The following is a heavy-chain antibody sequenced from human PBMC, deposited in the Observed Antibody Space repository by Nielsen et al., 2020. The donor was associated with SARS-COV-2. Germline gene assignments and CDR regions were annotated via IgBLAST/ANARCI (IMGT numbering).Heavy chain of an antibody. V-gene: IGHV1-69*04. CDR2: IIPILGIA. D-gene: IGHD3-22*01. Sequence: SVKVSCKASGGTSSSYAISWVRQAPGQGLEWMGRIIPILGIANYAQKFQGRVTITADKSTSTAYMELSSLRSEDTAVYYCARGLDDSSGETWGQGTMVTVSS. CDR3: ARGLDDSSGET. CDR1: GGTSSSYA. J-gene: IGHJ3*01.